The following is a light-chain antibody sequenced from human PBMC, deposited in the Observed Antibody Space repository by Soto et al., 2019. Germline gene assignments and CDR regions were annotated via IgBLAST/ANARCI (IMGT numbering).Light chain of an antibody. CDR2: GAS. Sequence: EIVLSPSPGTLSLTPRERATLSCRASQSVSSNLAWYQQKPGQAPRLLIYGASTRATGIPARFSGSGSGTEFTLTISSLQSEDFAVYYCQQYNKWPSSFGQGTKVDIK. CDR3: QQYNKWPSS. V-gene: IGKV3-15*01. J-gene: IGKJ1*01. CDR1: QSVSSN.